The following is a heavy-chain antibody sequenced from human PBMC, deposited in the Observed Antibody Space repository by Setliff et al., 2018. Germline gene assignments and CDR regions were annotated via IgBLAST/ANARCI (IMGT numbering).Heavy chain of an antibody. V-gene: IGHV3-30*02. CDR2: IWYDGSNK. CDR1: GFTFSSYG. J-gene: IGHJ4*02. D-gene: IGHD3-10*01. CDR3: AKDGVRYGSGSYYSDY. Sequence: GGSLRLSCAASGFTFSSYGMHWVRQAPGKGLEWVAFIWYDGSNKYYADSVKGRFTISRDNSKNTLYLQMNSLRAEDTAVYYCAKDGVRYGSGSYYSDYWGQGILVTVSS.